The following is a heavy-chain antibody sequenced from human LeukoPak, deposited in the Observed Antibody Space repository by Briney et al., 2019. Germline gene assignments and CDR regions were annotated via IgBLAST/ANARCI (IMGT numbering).Heavy chain of an antibody. CDR3: ARTARYYYYYMDV. CDR1: GGFFSGYY. Sequence: SETLSLTCAVYGGFFSGYYWSWIRQPPGKGLEWIGEINHSGSTNYNPSLKSRVTISVDTSKNQFSLKLSSVTAADTAVYYCARTARYYYYYMDVWGKGTTVTVSS. V-gene: IGHV4-34*01. J-gene: IGHJ6*03. CDR2: INHSGST.